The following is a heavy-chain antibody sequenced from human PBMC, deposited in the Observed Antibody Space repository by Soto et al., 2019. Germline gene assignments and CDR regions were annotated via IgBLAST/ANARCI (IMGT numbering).Heavy chain of an antibody. Sequence: QVQLVESGGGVVQPGRSLRLSCAASGFTFSSYGMHWVRQAPGKGLEWVAVISYDGSNKYYADSVKGRVTISRDNSKNALYLQRNSLRAEATAVYYCAKDQIRYSSGPAPGYFQHWGQGTLVTVSS. CDR3: AKDQIRYSSGPAPGYFQH. D-gene: IGHD6-19*01. J-gene: IGHJ1*01. CDR2: ISYDGSNK. V-gene: IGHV3-30*18. CDR1: GFTFSSYG.